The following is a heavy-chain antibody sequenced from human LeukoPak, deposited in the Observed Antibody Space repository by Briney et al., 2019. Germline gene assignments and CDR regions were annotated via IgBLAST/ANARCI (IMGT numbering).Heavy chain of an antibody. J-gene: IGHJ4*02. CDR2: INYSGST. D-gene: IGHD6-19*01. CDR3: ARRPAGAAVAVPYFDY. CDR1: GGSISGYY. V-gene: IGHV4-39*01. Sequence: SETLSLTCTVSGGSISGYYWGWIRQPPGKGLEWIGSINYSGSTYYNPSLRSRVTISVDTSKNQFSLKLTSVTATDTAVYYCARRPAGAAVAVPYFDYWGQGTLVTVSS.